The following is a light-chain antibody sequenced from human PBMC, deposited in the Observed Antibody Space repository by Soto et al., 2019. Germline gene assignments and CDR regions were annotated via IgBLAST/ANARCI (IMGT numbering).Light chain of an antibody. CDR2: EAS. J-gene: IGKJ1*01. V-gene: IGKV1-5*03. CDR3: QQYKSYWM. Sequence: DIQMTQSPATLSASVGDSVTITCRASQSITNWLAWYQVKPGKAPKLLIHEASNLHSGVSSGFTGRGYGTDFTLTITSLQPEDFAIYYCQQYKSYWMFGQGTKVDIK. CDR1: QSITNW.